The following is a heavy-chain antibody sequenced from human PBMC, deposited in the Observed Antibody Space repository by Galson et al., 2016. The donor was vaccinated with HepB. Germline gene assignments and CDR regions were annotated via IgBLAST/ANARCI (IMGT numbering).Heavy chain of an antibody. D-gene: IGHD3-10*01. V-gene: IGHV4-59*12. CDR1: GDSINKYY. J-gene: IGHJ4*02. Sequence: SETLSLTCTVSGDSINKYYWTWIRQPPGKTLEWIGYIYYSGGTDYNPSLKSRVSFSLDTPKNQFSLKVTSVTATDTAVYYCVRVHSGGYFDVWGPGTLVTVSS. CDR3: VRVHSGGYFDV. CDR2: IYYSGGT.